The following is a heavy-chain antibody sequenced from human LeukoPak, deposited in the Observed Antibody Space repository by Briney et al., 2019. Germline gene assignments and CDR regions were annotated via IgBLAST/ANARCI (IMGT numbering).Heavy chain of an antibody. D-gene: IGHD3-22*01. Sequence: GGSLRLSCAASGFTFSSYWMSWVRQAPGKGLEWVANIKQDGSEKYYVDSVKGRFTISRDNAKNSLYLQMNSLRAEDTAMYYCARGFSTYYYDSSGYSYDWFDPWGQGIQVIVSS. CDR3: ARGFSTYYYDSSGYSYDWFDP. CDR1: GFTFSSYW. J-gene: IGHJ5*02. V-gene: IGHV3-7*01. CDR2: IKQDGSEK.